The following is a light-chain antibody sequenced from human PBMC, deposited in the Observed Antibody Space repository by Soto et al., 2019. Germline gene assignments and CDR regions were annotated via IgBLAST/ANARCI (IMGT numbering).Light chain of an antibody. Sequence: QSALTQPASVSGSPGQSITISCPGSNTDVGDYKIVSWYQQHPGKAPKLIIYEVTTRPSGVSNRFSCSRSRNTASLTISGLQADYDADYNCCSYVGSNGVVFG. CDR3: CSYVGSNGVV. CDR2: EVT. CDR1: NTDVGDYKI. J-gene: IGLJ1*01. V-gene: IGLV2-23*02.